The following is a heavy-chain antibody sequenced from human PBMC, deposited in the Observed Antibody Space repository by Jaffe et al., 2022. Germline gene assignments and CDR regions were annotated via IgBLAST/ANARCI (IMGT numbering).Heavy chain of an antibody. Sequence: EVQLVESGGGLVQPGGSLRLSCALGALIGSGTYTSWVRQAPGKGLEWVGMSFLNGDTYYGDSVKGRFDISRDNSRTTVFLQMNNLKPEDTAVYYCATDGGWSYGYPFDSWGQGTLVTVSS. D-gene: IGHD3-16*01. CDR2: SFLNGDT. CDR1: ALIGSGTY. CDR3: ATDGGWSYGYPFDS. J-gene: IGHJ4*02. V-gene: IGHV3-66*02.